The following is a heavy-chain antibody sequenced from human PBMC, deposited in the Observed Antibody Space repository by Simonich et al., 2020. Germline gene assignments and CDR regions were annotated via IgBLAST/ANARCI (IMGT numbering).Heavy chain of an antibody. V-gene: IGHV1-2*02. D-gene: IGHD6-13*01. J-gene: IGHJ2*01. Sequence: QVQLVQSGAEVKKPGASVKVSCKASGYTFTGYYMHWVRQAPGKGLESMGWINPTSGGTNYARKFKGRVTMTRDTSISTAYMELSRLRSDDTAVYYCARDSYSSWYFDLWGRGTLVTVSS. CDR3: ARDSYSSWYFDL. CDR2: INPTSGGT. CDR1: GYTFTGYY.